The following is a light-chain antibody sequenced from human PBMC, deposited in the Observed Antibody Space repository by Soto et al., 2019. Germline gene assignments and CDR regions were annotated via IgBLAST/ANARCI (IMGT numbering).Light chain of an antibody. CDR2: DAS. CDR3: QHYNSYPIT. Sequence: DIQMTQSPSTLSASVGDRVTITCRASQSIATYLTWYQQKPGKAPKLLIYDASSLKSGVPSRFSGSGSGTEFTLTISSLLPDDFATYYCQHYNSYPITFGQGTRLEIK. J-gene: IGKJ5*01. CDR1: QSIATY. V-gene: IGKV1-5*01.